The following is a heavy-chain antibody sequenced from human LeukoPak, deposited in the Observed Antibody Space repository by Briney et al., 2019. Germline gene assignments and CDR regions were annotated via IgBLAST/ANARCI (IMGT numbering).Heavy chain of an antibody. V-gene: IGHV3-30*02. Sequence: GGSLRLSCAASGFTFSSYGMHWVRQAPGKGLEWVAVIWYGGSNKYYADSVKGRFTISRDNSKNTLYLQMNSLRAEDTAVYYCAKGGLGPAARLVDYMDVRGKGTTVTVSS. D-gene: IGHD2-2*01. CDR3: AKGGLGPAARLVDYMDV. J-gene: IGHJ6*03. CDR1: GFTFSSYG. CDR2: IWYGGSNK.